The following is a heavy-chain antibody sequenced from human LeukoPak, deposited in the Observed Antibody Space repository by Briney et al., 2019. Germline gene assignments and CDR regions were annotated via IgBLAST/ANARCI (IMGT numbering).Heavy chain of an antibody. J-gene: IGHJ4*02. D-gene: IGHD3-22*01. CDR1: GYTFTSYA. CDR3: ARVSYDSSGYEEGFDY. CDR2: INTNTGNP. V-gene: IGHV7-4-1*02. Sequence: GASVKVSCKASGYTFTSYAMNWVRQAPGQGLEWMGWINTNTGNPTYAQGFTGRFVFSLDTSVSTAYLQISSLKAEDSAVYFCARVSYDSSGYEEGFDYWGQGTLVTVSS.